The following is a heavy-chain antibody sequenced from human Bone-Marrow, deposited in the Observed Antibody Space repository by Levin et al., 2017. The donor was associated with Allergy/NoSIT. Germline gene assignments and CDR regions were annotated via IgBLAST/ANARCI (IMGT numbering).Heavy chain of an antibody. J-gene: IGHJ4*02. V-gene: IGHV3-21*01. Sequence: GGSLRLSCAASGFTFSSYSMNWVRQAPGKGLEWVSSISSSSSYIYYADSVKGRFTISRDNAKNSLYLQMNSLRAEDTAVYYCAREYCSGGSCPADYWGQGTLVTVSS. CDR2: ISSSSSYI. CDR1: GFTFSSYS. CDR3: AREYCSGGSCPADY. D-gene: IGHD2-15*01.